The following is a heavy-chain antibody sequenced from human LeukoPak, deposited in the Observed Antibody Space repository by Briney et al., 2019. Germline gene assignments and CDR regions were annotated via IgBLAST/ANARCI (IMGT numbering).Heavy chain of an antibody. Sequence: GGSLRLSCAASGFTFSSYSMNWVRQAPGKGLEWVSSISSSSSYIYYADSVKGRFTISRDNAKNSLYLQMNSLRAEDTAVYYCARATTTYSNYHFYYYMDVWGKGTTVTVSS. CDR3: ARATTTYSNYHFYYYMDV. D-gene: IGHD4-11*01. CDR2: ISSSSSYI. V-gene: IGHV3-21*01. CDR1: GFTFSSYS. J-gene: IGHJ6*03.